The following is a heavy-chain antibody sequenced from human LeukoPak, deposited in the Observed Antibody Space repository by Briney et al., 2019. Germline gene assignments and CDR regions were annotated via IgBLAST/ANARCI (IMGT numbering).Heavy chain of an antibody. J-gene: IGHJ3*02. CDR3: ARVTPLGWFGESSNAFDI. V-gene: IGHV1-3*01. Sequence: ASVKVSCKASGYTFTSYAMHWVRQAPGQRLEWMGWINAGNGNTKYSQTFQGRVTITRDTSASTAYMELSSLRSEDTAVYYCARVTPLGWFGESSNAFDIWGQGTMVTVSS. CDR2: INAGNGNT. D-gene: IGHD3-10*01. CDR1: GYTFTSYA.